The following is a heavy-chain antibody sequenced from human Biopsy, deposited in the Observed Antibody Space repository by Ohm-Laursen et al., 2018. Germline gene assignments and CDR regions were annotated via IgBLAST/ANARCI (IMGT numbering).Heavy chain of an antibody. Sequence: SLRLSCSASGFTFSDRHMAWVRQAPGKGLEWLSYISSSGATIKYADSVKGRFTISRDNAKNSLYLRMNSLRAEDTAVYFCARARDDFVVVPAAFFDFWGQGTLVTVSS. CDR2: ISSSGATI. V-gene: IGHV3-11*01. CDR3: ARARDDFVVVPAAFFDF. D-gene: IGHD2-15*01. J-gene: IGHJ4*02. CDR1: GFTFSDRH.